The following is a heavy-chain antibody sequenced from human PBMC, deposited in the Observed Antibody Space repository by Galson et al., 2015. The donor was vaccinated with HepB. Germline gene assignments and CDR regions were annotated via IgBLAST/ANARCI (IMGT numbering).Heavy chain of an antibody. J-gene: IGHJ3*02. CDR3: VKHVTDYELWSPDI. Sequence: SLRLSCAASGFTFSRHSMYWVRQAPGKGLEFVSTISSNGGSTYHTDSVKGRFTISRDNSKNTLYLQMSSLRAEDTAVYYCVKHVTDYELWSPDIWGQGTMVTVSS. CDR1: GFTFSRHS. CDR2: ISSNGGST. V-gene: IGHV3-64D*06. D-gene: IGHD3-3*01.